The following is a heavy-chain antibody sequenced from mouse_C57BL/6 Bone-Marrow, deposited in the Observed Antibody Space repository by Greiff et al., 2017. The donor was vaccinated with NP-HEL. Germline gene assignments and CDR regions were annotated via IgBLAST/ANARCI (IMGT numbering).Heavy chain of an antibody. V-gene: IGHV5-4*03. J-gene: IGHJ2*01. CDR3: ARYDGPY. D-gene: IGHD2-3*01. CDR1: GFTFSSYA. CDR2: ISDGGSYT. Sequence: EVKVVESGGGLVKPGGSLKLSCAASGFTFSSYAMSWVRQTPEKRLEWVATISDGGSYTYYPDNVKGRFTISRDNAKNNLYLQMSHLKSEDTAMYYCARYDGPYWGQGTTLTVSS.